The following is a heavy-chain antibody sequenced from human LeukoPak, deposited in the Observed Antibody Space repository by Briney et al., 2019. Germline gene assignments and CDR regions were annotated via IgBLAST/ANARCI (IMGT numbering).Heavy chain of an antibody. J-gene: IGHJ4*02. D-gene: IGHD3-9*01. CDR2: IYPGDSDT. V-gene: IGHV5-51*01. Sequence: GESLKISCKGAGYSFTSYWIGWVRQMPGKGLEWMGIIYPGDSDTRYSPSFQGQVTISADKSISTAYLQWIGLKASDTAMYYCARHGRYSDCLEPGFDYWGQGTLVTVSS. CDR1: GYSFTSYW. CDR3: ARHGRYSDCLEPGFDY.